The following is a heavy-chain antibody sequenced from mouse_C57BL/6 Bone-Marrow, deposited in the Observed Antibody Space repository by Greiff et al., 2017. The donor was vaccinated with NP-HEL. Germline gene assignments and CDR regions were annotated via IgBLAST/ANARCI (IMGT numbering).Heavy chain of an antibody. D-gene: IGHD2-2*01. V-gene: IGHV3-8*01. CDR1: GYSITSDY. CDR3: ARSPLWLRQNYDAMDY. CDR2: ISYSGST. J-gene: IGHJ4*01. Sequence: VQLQESGPGLAKPSQTLSLTCSVTGYSITSDYWNWIRKFPGNKLEYMGYISYSGSTYYNPSLKSRISITRDTSKNQYYLQLNSVTTEDTATYYCARSPLWLRQNYDAMDYWGQGTSVTVSS.